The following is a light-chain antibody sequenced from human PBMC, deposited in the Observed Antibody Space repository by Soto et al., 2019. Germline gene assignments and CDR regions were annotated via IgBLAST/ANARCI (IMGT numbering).Light chain of an antibody. Sequence: EIVLTQSPGTLSLSPGERATLSCWASQSVSSNYLAWYQQTPGQSPRLLIYGASTRATGIPDRFSGSGSGTDFTLTISRLEPEDFAVYYCQQYATSPWTFGQGTKVEIK. CDR3: QQYATSPWT. J-gene: IGKJ1*01. CDR1: QSVSSNY. V-gene: IGKV3-20*01. CDR2: GAS.